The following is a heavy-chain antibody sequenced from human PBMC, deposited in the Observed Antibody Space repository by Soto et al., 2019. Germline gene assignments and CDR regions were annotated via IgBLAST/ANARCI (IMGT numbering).Heavy chain of an antibody. CDR3: ATVSPGTATDEY. J-gene: IGHJ4*02. V-gene: IGHV4-61*01. Sequence: PSETLSLTCTVSGGSVSSGSYYWSWIRQPPGKGLEWIGYIYYSGRTNYNPSLKSRVTISVDTSKNQFSLKLISVTVAFTAVYYCATVSPGTATDEYWGQGTLVTVSS. CDR1: GGSVSSGSYY. CDR2: IYYSGRT. D-gene: IGHD5-18*01.